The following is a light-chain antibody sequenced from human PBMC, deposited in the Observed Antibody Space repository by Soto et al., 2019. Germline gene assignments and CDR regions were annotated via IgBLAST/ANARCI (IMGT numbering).Light chain of an antibody. CDR1: QSISSY. J-gene: IGKJ2*01. CDR3: QQSYSTPPDT. CDR2: ADS. V-gene: IGKV1-39*01. Sequence: IPMTQSPSSLSASVGDRVTITCRASQSISSYLNWYQQKPGKAPKLLIYADSSLQSGVPSRFSGSGSGTDFTLTISSLQPGDFATYYCQQSYSTPPDTFGQGTKLEIK.